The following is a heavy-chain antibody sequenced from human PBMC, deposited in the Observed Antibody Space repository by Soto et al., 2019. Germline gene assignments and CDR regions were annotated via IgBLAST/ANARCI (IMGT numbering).Heavy chain of an antibody. Sequence: PGGSLRLSCAASGFTFDDYAMHWVRQAPGKGLEWVSSISWNSGSIAYADSVKGRFTISRDNSKNTLYLQMNSLRAEDTAVYYCAKDQEWELLNYFDYWGQGTLVTVSS. CDR3: AKDQEWELLNYFDY. D-gene: IGHD1-26*01. V-gene: IGHV3-9*01. CDR2: ISWNSGSI. J-gene: IGHJ4*02. CDR1: GFTFDDYA.